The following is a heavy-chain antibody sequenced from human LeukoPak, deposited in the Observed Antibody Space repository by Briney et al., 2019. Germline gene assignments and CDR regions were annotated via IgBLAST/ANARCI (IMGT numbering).Heavy chain of an antibody. CDR3: ARELGGLAFDY. CDR1: GFTFSSYA. J-gene: IGHJ4*02. CDR2: IYSGGST. V-gene: IGHV3-23*03. D-gene: IGHD3-10*01. Sequence: GGSLRLSCAASGFTFSSYAMSWVRQAPGKGLEWVSVIYSGGSTYYADSVKGRFTISRDNSKNTLYLQMNSLRAEDTAVYYCARELGGLAFDYWGQGTLVTVSS.